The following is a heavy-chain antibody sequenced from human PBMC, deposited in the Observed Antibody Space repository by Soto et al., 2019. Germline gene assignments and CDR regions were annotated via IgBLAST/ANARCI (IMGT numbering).Heavy chain of an antibody. CDR1: GFTFRRYA. J-gene: IGHJ6*02. V-gene: IGHV3-73*01. Sequence: GGSLRLSCAASGFTFRRYAMEWVRQVPGKGLEWVGRIRSKANSYATAYAASVKGRFTISRDDSKNTAYLQMISLKSEDTAVYYCTRLGTLYYYDSSGYSSYYYGMDVWGQGTTVTVSS. D-gene: IGHD3-22*01. CDR2: IRSKANSYAT. CDR3: TRLGTLYYYDSSGYSSYYYGMDV.